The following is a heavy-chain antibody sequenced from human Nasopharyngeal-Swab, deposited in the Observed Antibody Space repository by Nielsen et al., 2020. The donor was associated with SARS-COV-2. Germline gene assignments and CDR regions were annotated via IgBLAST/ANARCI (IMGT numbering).Heavy chain of an antibody. V-gene: IGHV3-48*03. CDR3: ARSHTSITIFGVVTYYGMDV. CDR2: ISSSGSTI. CDR1: GFTFDDYG. Sequence: GGFLRLSCAASGFTFDDYGMSWVRQAPGKGLEWVSYISSSGSTIYYADSVKGRFTISRDNAKNSLYLQMNSLRAEDTAVYYCARSHTSITIFGVVTYYGMDVWGQGTTVTVSS. D-gene: IGHD3-3*01. J-gene: IGHJ6*02.